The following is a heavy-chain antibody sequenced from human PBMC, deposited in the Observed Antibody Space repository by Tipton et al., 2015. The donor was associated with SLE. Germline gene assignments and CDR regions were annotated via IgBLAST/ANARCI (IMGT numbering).Heavy chain of an antibody. CDR3: ARPGRGLDV. Sequence: TLSLTCTVSGGSISSSTYYWGWIRQPPGKGLELIGTIYYSGSTYYSPSLKSRVTISVDTSKNQFSLKLSSVTAADTAVYYCARPGRGLDVWGQGTTVIVSS. J-gene: IGHJ6*02. V-gene: IGHV4-39*01. D-gene: IGHD3-10*01. CDR1: GGSISSSTYY. CDR2: IYYSGST.